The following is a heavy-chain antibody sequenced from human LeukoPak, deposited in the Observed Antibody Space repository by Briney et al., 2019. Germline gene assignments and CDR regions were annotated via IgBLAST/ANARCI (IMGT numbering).Heavy chain of an antibody. CDR3: ARDRIWNDAGHDPFDI. D-gene: IGHD1-1*01. J-gene: IGHJ3*02. CDR1: GASISSYY. V-gene: IGHV4-4*07. CDR2: IYTSANT. Sequence: SETLSLTCNVSGASISSYYWSWIRQPAGKGLEWIGRIYTSANTNYSPSFKSRATISIDRTKNQFSLNLPSVTAADTAVYYCARDRIWNDAGHDPFDIWGQGTMVTVSS.